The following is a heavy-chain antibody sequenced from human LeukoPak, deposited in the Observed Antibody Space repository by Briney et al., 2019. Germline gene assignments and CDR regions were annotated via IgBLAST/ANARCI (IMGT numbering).Heavy chain of an antibody. V-gene: IGHV3-23*01. D-gene: IGHD1-26*01. CDR2: ISGNGGST. CDR3: AKGKVGATDYFDY. J-gene: IGHJ4*02. CDR1: GFTFSSYA. Sequence: GGSLRLSCAASGFTFSSYAMSWVRQAPGKGLEWVSAISGNGGSTYYADSVKGRFTISRDNSKNTLYLQMNSLRAEDTAVYYCAKGKVGATDYFDYWGQGTLVTVSS.